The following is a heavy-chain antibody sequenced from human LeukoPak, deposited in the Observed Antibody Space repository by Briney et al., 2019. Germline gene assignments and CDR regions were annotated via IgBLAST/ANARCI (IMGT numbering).Heavy chain of an antibody. J-gene: IGHJ4*02. CDR1: GGSFSGYY. Sequence: PSETLSLTCAVYGGSFSGYYWSWIRQPPGKGLEWIGEINHSGSTNYNPSLKSRVTISVDTSKNQFSLKLSSVTAADTAVYYCAIYIGVFTPFDYWGQGTLVTASS. CDR2: INHSGST. D-gene: IGHD3-10*01. V-gene: IGHV4-34*01. CDR3: AIYIGVFTPFDY.